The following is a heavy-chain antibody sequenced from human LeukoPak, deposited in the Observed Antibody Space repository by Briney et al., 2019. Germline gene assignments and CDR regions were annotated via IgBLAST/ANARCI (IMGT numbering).Heavy chain of an antibody. V-gene: IGHV4-59*01. Sequence: PSETLSLTCPVSGGSIINYYWNWLRQPPGKGLEWIGQIYYSGSTNYNPSLNSRVTISVDTSKNQFSLKLSSVTAADTAVYYCARGRGGFYYFDYWGLGTMVTVSS. CDR2: IYYSGST. J-gene: IGHJ4*02. CDR3: ARGRGGFYYFDY. D-gene: IGHD2-15*01. CDR1: GGSIINYY.